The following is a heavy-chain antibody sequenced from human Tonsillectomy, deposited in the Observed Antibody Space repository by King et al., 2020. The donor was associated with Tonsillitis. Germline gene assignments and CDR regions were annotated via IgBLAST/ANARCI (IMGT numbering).Heavy chain of an antibody. CDR3: ARVRYYYDSSGYRPDAFDI. CDR2: IYYSGST. D-gene: IGHD3-22*01. Sequence: VQLQESGPGLVKPSQTLSLTCAVSGGSISSGGYSWSWIRQPPGKGLEWIGYIYYSGSTYYNPSLKSRVTISVDTSKSQFSLKLSSVTAADTAVYYCARVRYYYDSSGYRPDAFDIWGQGTMVTVSS. V-gene: IGHV4-30-4*07. J-gene: IGHJ3*02. CDR1: GGSISSGGYS.